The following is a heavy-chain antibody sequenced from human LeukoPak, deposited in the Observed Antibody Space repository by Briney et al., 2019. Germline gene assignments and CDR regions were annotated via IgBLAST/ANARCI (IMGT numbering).Heavy chain of an antibody. Sequence: SETLSLTCTVSGGSISSYYCSWIRQPPGKGLELIGYIYYSGSTNYNPSLKSRVTMSVDTSKNQFSLNLSSVTAADTAVYYCASLGEVSSGWSPPFDYWGQGALVPVSS. J-gene: IGHJ4*02. D-gene: IGHD6-19*01. V-gene: IGHV4-59*01. CDR3: ASLGEVSSGWSPPFDY. CDR1: GGSISSYY. CDR2: IYYSGST.